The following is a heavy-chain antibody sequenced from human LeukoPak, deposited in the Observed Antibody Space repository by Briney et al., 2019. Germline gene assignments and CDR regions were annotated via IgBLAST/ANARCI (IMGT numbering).Heavy chain of an antibody. J-gene: IGHJ6*02. CDR1: GGSISSFY. CDR3: TRVLASDSDYYYYGMDV. Sequence: SETLSLTCTVSGGSISSFYWSWIRQPPGKGLEWIGYIYHSGTTYDNPSRRRRVTISVDPSKNQFSLKLSSVTAADTAEYYCTRVLASDSDYYYYGMDVWGQGTTVTVSS. D-gene: IGHD2-15*01. V-gene: IGHV4-59*01. CDR2: IYHSGTT.